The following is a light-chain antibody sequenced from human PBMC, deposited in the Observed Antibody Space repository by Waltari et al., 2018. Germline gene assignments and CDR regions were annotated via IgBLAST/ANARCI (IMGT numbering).Light chain of an antibody. V-gene: IGKV1-33*01. Sequence: DVQMTQSPSSLSASVGDRVTITCQASQVIRRYLNWYQQKPGRAPKHLIHDASNVLPGVPSRFSGSGSGTDCTVIISSLQPEDLRTYHCQQYDVLPYTFGQGTKLEI. CDR2: DAS. CDR1: QVIRRY. CDR3: QQYDVLPYT. J-gene: IGKJ2*01.